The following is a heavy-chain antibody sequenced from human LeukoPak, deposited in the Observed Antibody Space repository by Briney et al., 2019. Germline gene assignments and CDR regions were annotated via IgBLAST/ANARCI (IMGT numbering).Heavy chain of an antibody. CDR1: GFTFSSYS. V-gene: IGHV3-48*01. Sequence: GSLRLSCAASGFTFSSYSMNWVRQAPGKGLEWVSYISSSSSTIYYADSVKGRFTISRDNAKNSLYLQMNSLRAEDTAVYYCARVYYCSSTSCPGADAFDIWGQGIMVTVSS. CDR2: ISSSSSTI. J-gene: IGHJ3*02. D-gene: IGHD2-2*01. CDR3: ARVYYCSSTSCPGADAFDI.